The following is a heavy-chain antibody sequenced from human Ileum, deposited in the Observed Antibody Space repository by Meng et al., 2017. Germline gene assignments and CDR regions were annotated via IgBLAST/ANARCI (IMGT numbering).Heavy chain of an antibody. CDR3: ARQVNSDGYPRYFDF. D-gene: IGHD5-24*01. CDR2: IYYSGTT. Sequence: QRQLQESGPGLVKPWEALFVPCTVSGGPITSSSYSCGWIRHPLGKGLEWIGYIYYSGTTNYNPSLKSPATISKDTAKNQFSLNLSSVPAADTTIYDSARQVNSDGYPRYFDFWGQGTLVTVSS. CDR1: GGPITSSSYS. V-gene: IGHV4-39*01. J-gene: IGHJ4*02.